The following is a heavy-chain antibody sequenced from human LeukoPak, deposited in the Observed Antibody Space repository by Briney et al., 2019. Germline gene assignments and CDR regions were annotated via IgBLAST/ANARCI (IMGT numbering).Heavy chain of an antibody. Sequence: SETLSLTCTVSGGSISSYYWSWTRQPAGKGLEWIGRIYSTGSTNYNPSLKSRVTMSVDTSKNQFSLRLRSVTAADTAVYYCGRQIASAGTAGFDFWGQGALVTVSS. V-gene: IGHV4-4*07. D-gene: IGHD6-13*01. CDR3: GRQIASAGTAGFDF. J-gene: IGHJ4*02. CDR2: IYSTGST. CDR1: GGSISSYY.